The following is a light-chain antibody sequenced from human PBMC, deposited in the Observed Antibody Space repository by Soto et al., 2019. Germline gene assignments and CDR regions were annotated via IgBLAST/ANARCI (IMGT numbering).Light chain of an antibody. CDR1: SSDVGTYNY. CDR3: TSYPKTTTLL. J-gene: IGLJ1*01. Sequence: QSALTQPASVFGSHGQSITISCTGTSSDVGTYNYVSWYQHYPGKAPKLIIYEVSNRPSGVSNRFSGSKSGSTASLTISGLLAEDEADYHFTSYPKTTTLLSGTRTKAAVL. V-gene: IGLV2-14*01. CDR2: EVS.